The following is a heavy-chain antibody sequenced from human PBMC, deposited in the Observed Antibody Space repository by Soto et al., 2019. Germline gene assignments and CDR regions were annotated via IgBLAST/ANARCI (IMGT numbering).Heavy chain of an antibody. CDR2: IRSKAYGGTT. J-gene: IGHJ4*02. D-gene: IGHD3-10*01. V-gene: IGHV3-49*03. Sequence: GGSLRLSCTASGFTFGDYAMSWFRQAPGKGLEWVGFIRSKAYGGTTEYAASVKGRFTISRDDSKSIAYLQMNSLKTEDTAVYYCTRSMVRGVIVFDYWGQGTLVTVSS. CDR3: TRSMVRGVIVFDY. CDR1: GFTFGDYA.